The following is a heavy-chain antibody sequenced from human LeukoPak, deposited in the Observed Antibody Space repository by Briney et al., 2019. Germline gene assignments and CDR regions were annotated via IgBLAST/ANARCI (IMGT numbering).Heavy chain of an antibody. Sequence: SVKVSCEASGGTFSSYAISWVRQAPGQGLEWMGGIIPIFGTANYAQKFQGRVTITADESTSTAYMELSSLRSEDTAVYYCARDSHPSGSYYYYGMDVWGQGTTVTVSS. D-gene: IGHD6-25*01. V-gene: IGHV1-69*01. CDR1: GGTFSSYA. J-gene: IGHJ6*02. CDR3: ARDSHPSGSYYYYGMDV. CDR2: IIPIFGTA.